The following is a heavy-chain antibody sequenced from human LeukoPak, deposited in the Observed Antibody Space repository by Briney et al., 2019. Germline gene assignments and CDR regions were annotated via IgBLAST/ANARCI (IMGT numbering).Heavy chain of an antibody. D-gene: IGHD5-24*01. J-gene: IGHJ3*02. CDR1: GFSFNTYS. CDR3: ARDYGYAFDI. V-gene: IGHV3-48*01. Sequence: GGSLRLSCAASGFSFNTYSMNWVRQAPGKGLEWVSYIRSSSSLIFYADSVKGRFTISGDTAKNSLYLQMNSLRAEDTAVYYCARDYGYAFDIWGQGTMVIVSS. CDR2: IRSSSSLI.